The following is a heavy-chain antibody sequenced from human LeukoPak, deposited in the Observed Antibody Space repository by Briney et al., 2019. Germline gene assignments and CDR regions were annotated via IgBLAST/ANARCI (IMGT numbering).Heavy chain of an antibody. CDR3: ARLIYYDSSGYRDAFDI. CDR1: GYSFTSYW. V-gene: IGHV5-51*01. Sequence: GESLKISCKGSGYSFTSYWIGWVRQMPGKGLEWMGIIYPGDSDIRYSPSFQGQVTISADKSISTAYLQWSSLKASDTAMYHCARLIYYDSSGYRDAFDIWGQGTMVTVSS. J-gene: IGHJ3*02. D-gene: IGHD3-22*01. CDR2: IYPGDSDI.